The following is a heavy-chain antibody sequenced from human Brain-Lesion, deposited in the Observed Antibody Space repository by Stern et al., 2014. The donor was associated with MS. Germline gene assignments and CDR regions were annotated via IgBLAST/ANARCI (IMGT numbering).Heavy chain of an antibody. J-gene: IGHJ6*02. CDR3: ARGRVVPGFQYYATDV. V-gene: IGHV4-61*02. CDR1: GGSISSGGYY. Sequence: QVQLVESGPGLVKPSQTLSLSCTVSGGSISSGGYYWSWIRQPAGKGLEWIGRIFNSGSTRYNPSLKSRVTISKDTSQKQFSLRLNSMAAADTAVYYCARGRVVPGFQYYATDVWGQGTTVIVSS. D-gene: IGHD2-2*01. CDR2: IFNSGST.